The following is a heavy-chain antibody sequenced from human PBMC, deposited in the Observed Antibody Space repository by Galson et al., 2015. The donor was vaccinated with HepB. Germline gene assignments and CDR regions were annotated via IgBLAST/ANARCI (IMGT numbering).Heavy chain of an antibody. D-gene: IGHD2-21*01. Sequence: SLRLSCAASGLTLNRYIMNWVRQAPGKGLEWVSSISSGSSYIYYADSVKGRFTISRDNAKNSLYLQMNSLRAEDTAVYYCARDSHCGGYVCYFDYWGQGTLVTVSS. CDR2: ISSGSSYI. CDR3: ARDSHCGGYVCYFDY. J-gene: IGHJ4*02. CDR1: GLTLNRYI. V-gene: IGHV3-21*01.